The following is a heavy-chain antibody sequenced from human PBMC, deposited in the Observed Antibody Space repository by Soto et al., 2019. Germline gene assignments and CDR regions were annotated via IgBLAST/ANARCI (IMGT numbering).Heavy chain of an antibody. Sequence: QITLKESGPTLVEPTQTLTLTCTFSGFSLSTSGVGVGWIRQPPGKALEWLALIYWDDDKRYSPSLKSRLTINNDTSKDQVVLTMTNMDPVDTATYYGAHRPSYCSGGSCYSGFDYWGQGTLVTVSS. CDR3: AHRPSYCSGGSCYSGFDY. J-gene: IGHJ4*02. CDR2: IYWDDDK. CDR1: GFSLSTSGVG. D-gene: IGHD2-15*01. V-gene: IGHV2-5*02.